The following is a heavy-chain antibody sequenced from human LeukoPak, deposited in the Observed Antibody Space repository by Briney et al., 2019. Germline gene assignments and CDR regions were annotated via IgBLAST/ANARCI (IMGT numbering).Heavy chain of an antibody. CDR2: INPNSGGT. Sequence: GASVKVFCKASGYTFTGYYMHWVRQAPGQGLEWIGWINPNSGGTNYAQKFQGRVTMTRDTSISTAYMELSRLRSDDTAVYYCARVGYCSSTSCFDWFDPWGQGTLVTVSS. CDR1: GYTFTGYY. V-gene: IGHV1-2*02. CDR3: ARVGYCSSTSCFDWFDP. J-gene: IGHJ5*02. D-gene: IGHD2-2*03.